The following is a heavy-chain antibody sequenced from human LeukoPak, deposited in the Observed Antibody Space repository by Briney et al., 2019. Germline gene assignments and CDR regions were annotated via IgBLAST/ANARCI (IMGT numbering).Heavy chain of an antibody. CDR1: GFTFSSYW. CDR2: INTDGSST. D-gene: IGHD3-10*01. V-gene: IGHV3-74*01. CDR3: ARDKAYYGSGRKDDAFDI. J-gene: IGHJ3*02. Sequence: GGSLRLSCAASGFTFSSYWMHWVRQAPGKGLVWVSRINTDGSSTSYADSVKGRFTISRDNAKNTLYLQMNSLRAEDTAVYYCARDKAYYGSGRKDDAFDIWGQGTMVTVSS.